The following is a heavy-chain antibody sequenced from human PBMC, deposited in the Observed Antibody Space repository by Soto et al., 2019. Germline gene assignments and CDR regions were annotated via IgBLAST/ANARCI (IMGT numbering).Heavy chain of an antibody. CDR3: AKLSANRLVPTLGYY. D-gene: IGHD3-9*01. Sequence: GESLKISCKASGYSFTNYWIGWVRQMPGKGLELMGIMYPGDSDTRYSPSFQGQVTISADKSISTAYLQMNSLRAEDTAVYYCAKLSANRLVPTLGYYWGQGTLVTVSS. J-gene: IGHJ4*02. V-gene: IGHV5-51*01. CDR1: GYSFTNYW. CDR2: MYPGDSDT.